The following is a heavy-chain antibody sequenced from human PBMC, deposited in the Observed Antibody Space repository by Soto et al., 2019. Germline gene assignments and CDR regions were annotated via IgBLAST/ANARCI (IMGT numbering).Heavy chain of an antibody. J-gene: IGHJ4*02. CDR1: GDSISSGGYY. CDR3: ARWPQLEPRFDY. CDR2: IYYSGST. D-gene: IGHD1-1*01. V-gene: IGHV4-31*03. Sequence: QVQLQESGPGLVKPSQTLSLTCTVSGDSISSGGYYWNWIRQHPGKVLEWIGNIYYSGSTYYNPSLKSRVTISVDTSKNQFSLKLSSVTAADTAVYYCARWPQLEPRFDYWGQGTLVTVSS.